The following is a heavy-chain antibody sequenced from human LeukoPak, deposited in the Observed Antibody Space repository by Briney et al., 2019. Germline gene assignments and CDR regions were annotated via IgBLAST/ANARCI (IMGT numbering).Heavy chain of an antibody. CDR3: ARDLITMVRGVSAWFDP. CDR2: IKQDGSEK. Sequence: GGSLRLSCAASGFTFSSYWMSWVRQAPGKGLEWVANIKQDGSEKYYVDSVKGRFTISRDNAKNSLYLQMNSLRSEDTAVYYCARDLITMVRGVSAWFDPWGQGTLVTVSS. V-gene: IGHV3-7*03. CDR1: GFTFSSYW. D-gene: IGHD3-10*01. J-gene: IGHJ5*02.